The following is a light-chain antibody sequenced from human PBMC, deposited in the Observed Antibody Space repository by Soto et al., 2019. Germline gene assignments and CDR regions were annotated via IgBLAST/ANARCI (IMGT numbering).Light chain of an antibody. CDR3: QQRSNWPPIT. J-gene: IGKJ5*01. CDR1: QSVSSY. Sequence: EIVLTQSPATLSLSPGGRPTLSCRASQSVSSYLAWYQQKPGQAPRLLIYDASNRATGIPARFSGSGSGTDFTLTISSLEPEDFAVYYCQQRSNWPPITFGQGTDWRL. V-gene: IGKV3-11*01. CDR2: DAS.